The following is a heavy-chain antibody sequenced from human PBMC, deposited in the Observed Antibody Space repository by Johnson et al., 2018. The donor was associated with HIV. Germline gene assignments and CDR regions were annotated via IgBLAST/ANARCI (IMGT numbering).Heavy chain of an antibody. Sequence: VQLVESGGGLVKPGGSLRLSCAASGFTFSNAWMNWVRQAPGKGLEWVGRIKSKSDGGTTDYAASVKGRFTISRDDSKNTLYLQMTSLKTEDTAVYYCTTDLEPVNSGSYRFGAVDIWGQGTMVTVSS. J-gene: IGHJ3*02. V-gene: IGHV3-15*01. CDR2: IKSKSDGGTT. D-gene: IGHD1-26*01. CDR1: GFTFSNAW. CDR3: TTDLEPVNSGSYRFGAVDI.